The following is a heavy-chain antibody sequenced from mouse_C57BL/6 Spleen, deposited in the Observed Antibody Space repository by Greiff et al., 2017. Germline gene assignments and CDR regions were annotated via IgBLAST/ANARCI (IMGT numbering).Heavy chain of an antibody. CDR2: IRSKSSNYAT. Sequence: GGGLVQPKGSLKLSCAASGFTFNTYAMHWVRQAPGKGLEWVARIRSKSSNYATYYADSVKDRFTISRDDSQSMLYLQMNNLKTEDTAMYYCVREDYYGSSYHWYFDVWGTGTTVTVSS. CDR3: VREDYYGSSYHWYFDV. CDR1: GFTFNTYA. V-gene: IGHV10-3*01. D-gene: IGHD1-1*01. J-gene: IGHJ1*03.